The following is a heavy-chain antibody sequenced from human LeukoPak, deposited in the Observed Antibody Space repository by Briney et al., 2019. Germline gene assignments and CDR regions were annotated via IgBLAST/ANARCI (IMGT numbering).Heavy chain of an antibody. CDR2: ITLSGGST. D-gene: IGHD3-22*01. J-gene: IGHJ6*02. CDR3: AREQYYYDSSGYYPFRYYYGMDV. Sequence: GASVKVSCRASGYTFTSNYIHWVRQAPGQGLGWMGIITLSGGSTSYAQKFQGRVTMTRDTSTSTVYMELSSLRSEDTAVYYCAREQYYYDSSGYYPFRYYYGMDVWGQGTTVTVSS. CDR1: GYTFTSNY. V-gene: IGHV1-46*01.